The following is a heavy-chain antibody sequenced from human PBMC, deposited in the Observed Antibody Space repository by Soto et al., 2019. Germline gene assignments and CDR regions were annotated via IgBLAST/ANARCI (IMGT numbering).Heavy chain of an antibody. V-gene: IGHV4-59*01. D-gene: IGHD6-19*01. Sequence: SETLSLTCTVSGGSISSYYWSWIRQPPGKGLEWIGYIYYSGSTNYNPSHKSRVTISVDTSKNQFSLKLSSVTAADTAVYYCARVAVAGTADAFDIWGQGTTVTVSS. CDR3: ARVAVAGTADAFDI. CDR2: IYYSGST. J-gene: IGHJ3*02. CDR1: GGSISSYY.